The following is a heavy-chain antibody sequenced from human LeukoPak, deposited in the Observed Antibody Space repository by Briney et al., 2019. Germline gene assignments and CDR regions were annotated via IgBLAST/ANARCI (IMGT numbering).Heavy chain of an antibody. D-gene: IGHD2/OR15-2a*01. CDR3: ARFSEVYYYVDV. J-gene: IGHJ6*03. Sequence: GGSLTLSCVASGFTFDSYNMNWVRQAPGKGLEWVASIRSYGSYIHYADSVKGRFTISRDDAKKSLHLQMNSLRAEDTAVYYCARFSEVYYYVDVWGTGTTVTVSS. CDR2: IRSYGSYI. CDR1: GFTFDSYN. V-gene: IGHV3-21*01.